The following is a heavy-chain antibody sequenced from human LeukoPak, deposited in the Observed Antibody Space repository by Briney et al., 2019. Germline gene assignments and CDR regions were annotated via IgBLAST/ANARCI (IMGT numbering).Heavy chain of an antibody. D-gene: IGHD3-3*01. Sequence: NPSETLSLTCTVSGGSISTYYWSWIRQPPGKGLEWIGYIYYSGSTNYNPSLKSRITISVDTSKNQFSLKLSSVTAADTAVYYCARRPGDFWSGYYFDYWGQGTLVTVSS. CDR2: IYYSGST. CDR1: GGSISTYY. J-gene: IGHJ4*02. V-gene: IGHV4-59*08. CDR3: ARRPGDFWSGYYFDY.